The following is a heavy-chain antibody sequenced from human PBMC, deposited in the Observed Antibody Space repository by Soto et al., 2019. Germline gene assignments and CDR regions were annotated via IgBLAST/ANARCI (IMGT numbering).Heavy chain of an antibody. J-gene: IGHJ5*02. CDR1: GDSITSSGKY. D-gene: IGHD3-22*01. Sequence: SETLSLTCTVSGDSITSSGKYWGWARQPPGKGLEWIGSMYYRGSAYYSPSLKSRVTISMDTSKNQVSLKLSSVTVADTAVYYCARRVADSSGYHFGSNWFDPWGQGTLVTVSS. V-gene: IGHV4-39*01. CDR2: MYYRGSA. CDR3: ARRVADSSGYHFGSNWFDP.